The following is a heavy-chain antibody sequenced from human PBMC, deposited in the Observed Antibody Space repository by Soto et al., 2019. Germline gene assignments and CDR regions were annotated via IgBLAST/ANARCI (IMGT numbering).Heavy chain of an antibody. V-gene: IGHV4-4*07. CDR3: ARDIGSYAYGEGY. J-gene: IGHJ4*02. CDR2: VYSSGTT. Sequence: SETLSLTCSVSGGSINGYWWSWIRQPAGKGLEWIGRVYSSGTTDYNPSLNSRATLSVETSKNQFSLKLSSVTAADTAVYYCARDIGSYAYGEGYWGQGIQVTVST. CDR1: GGSINGYW. D-gene: IGHD3-10*01.